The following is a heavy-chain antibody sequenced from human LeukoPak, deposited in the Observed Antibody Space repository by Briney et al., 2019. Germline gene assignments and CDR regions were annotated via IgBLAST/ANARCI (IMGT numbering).Heavy chain of an antibody. D-gene: IGHD6-6*01. Sequence: NPSETLSLTCTVSGDSISSSSYYWGWIRQPPEKGLEWIGNLYYSGSTYYNPSLKSRVTISVDTSKNQFSLKLSSVTAADTAVYYCARFPRYSSSSERYFDLWGRGTLVTVSS. V-gene: IGHV4-39*07. J-gene: IGHJ2*01. CDR1: GDSISSSSYY. CDR3: ARFPRYSSSSERYFDL. CDR2: LYYSGST.